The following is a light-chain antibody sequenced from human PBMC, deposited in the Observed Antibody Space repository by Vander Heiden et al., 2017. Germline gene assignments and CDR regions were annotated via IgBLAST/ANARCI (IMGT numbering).Light chain of an antibody. Sequence: SALTRPAPVSGSPGQPITISCTGTSSDVGSYNLVSWYQHQPGKAPKLVIYHVTERPSGVSYRFSGSKSGNAASLTISGLQAEDEADYYCCSYAGSASLYIFGGGTKLTVL. CDR2: HVT. CDR1: SSDVGSYNL. CDR3: CSYAGSASLYI. V-gene: IGLV2-23*02. J-gene: IGLJ2*01.